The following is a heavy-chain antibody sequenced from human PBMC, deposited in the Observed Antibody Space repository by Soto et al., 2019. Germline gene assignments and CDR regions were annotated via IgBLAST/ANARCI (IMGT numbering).Heavy chain of an antibody. Sequence: QVQLVESGGGVVQPGRSLRLSCAASGFTFSSYAMHWVRQAPGKGLEWVAVISYDGSNKYYADSVKGRFTISRDNSKNLLYLQMNSLRAEDTAVYYCARSAPDYGGNTDAFDIWGQGTMVTVSS. D-gene: IGHD4-17*01. V-gene: IGHV3-30-3*01. CDR3: ARSAPDYGGNTDAFDI. J-gene: IGHJ3*02. CDR2: ISYDGSNK. CDR1: GFTFSSYA.